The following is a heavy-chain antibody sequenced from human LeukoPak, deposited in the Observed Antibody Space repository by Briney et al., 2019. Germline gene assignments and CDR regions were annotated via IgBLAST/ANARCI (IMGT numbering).Heavy chain of an antibody. D-gene: IGHD3-10*01. J-gene: IGHJ4*02. CDR1: GFTFSSYS. CDR3: AKVTYGSGTYGAFDY. V-gene: IGHV3-23*01. Sequence: GGSLRLSCTASGFTFSSYSMNWVRQAPGKGLEWVSTISGSGDNTYYADSVKGRFTISRDNSKNTLYLQMNSLRAEDTAVYYCAKVTYGSGTYGAFDYWGQGTLVTVSS. CDR2: ISGSGDNT.